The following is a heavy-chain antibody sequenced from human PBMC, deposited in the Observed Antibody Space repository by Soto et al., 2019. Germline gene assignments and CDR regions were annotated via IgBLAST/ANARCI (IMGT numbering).Heavy chain of an antibody. V-gene: IGHV4-59*12. CDR2: IYYSGST. CDR3: TRGPTTYSSSSDEFDY. D-gene: IGHD6-6*01. Sequence: SETLSLTCTVSGGSISSYYWNWIRQPPGKGLEWIGYIYYSGSTNYNPSLKSRVTISVDTSKKQFSLKLSSVTAADTAVYYCTRGPTTYSSSSDEFDYWGQGTLVTVSS. J-gene: IGHJ4*02. CDR1: GGSISSYY.